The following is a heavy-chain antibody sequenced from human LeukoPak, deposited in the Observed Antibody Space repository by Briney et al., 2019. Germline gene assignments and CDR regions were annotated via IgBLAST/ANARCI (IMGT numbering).Heavy chain of an antibody. CDR2: ISSSGSTI. J-gene: IGHJ4*02. V-gene: IGHV3-11*01. D-gene: IGHD5-18*01. CDR1: GFSFSDYY. Sequence: GGSLRLSCAASGFSFSDYYMSWIRQAPGKGLEWVSYISSSGSTIYYADSVKGRFTISRDNAKNSLYLQMNSLRVEDTAVYYCARVVQLWSRHFDYWGQGTLVTVSS. CDR3: ARVVQLWSRHFDY.